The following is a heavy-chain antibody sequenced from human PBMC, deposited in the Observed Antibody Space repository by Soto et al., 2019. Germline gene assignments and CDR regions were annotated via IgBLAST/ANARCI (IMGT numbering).Heavy chain of an antibody. CDR2: ISGSGGST. V-gene: IGHV3-23*01. CDR1: GFTFSSYA. CDR3: AKIRGARPWCFDY. D-gene: IGHD1-26*01. J-gene: IGHJ4*02. Sequence: SLRLSCAASGFTFSSYAMSWVRQAPGKGLEWVSAISGSGGSTYYADSVKGRFTISRDNSKNTLYLQMNSLRAEDTAVYYYAKIRGARPWCFDYWGQGTLVTVSS.